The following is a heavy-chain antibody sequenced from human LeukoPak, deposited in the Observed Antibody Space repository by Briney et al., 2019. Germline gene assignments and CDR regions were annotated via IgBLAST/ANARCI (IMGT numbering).Heavy chain of an antibody. V-gene: IGHV4-59*08. CDR1: GGSISSYY. CDR2: IYYSGST. Sequence: PSETLSLTCTVSGGSISSYYWSWIRQPPGKGLEWIGYIYYSGSTNYNPSLKSRVTISVDTSKDQFSLKLSSVTAADTAVYYCARGDYGDTKALDYWGQGTLVTVSS. J-gene: IGHJ4*02. CDR3: ARGDYGDTKALDY. D-gene: IGHD4-17*01.